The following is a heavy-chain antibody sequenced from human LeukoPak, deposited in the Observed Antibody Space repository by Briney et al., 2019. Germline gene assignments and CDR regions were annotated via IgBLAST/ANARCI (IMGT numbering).Heavy chain of an antibody. CDR1: EYTCTSYY. CDR3: ARAKLWHPGDY. D-gene: IGHD5-18*01. V-gene: IGHV1-46*01. J-gene: IGHJ4*02. Sequence: ASVKVSCKASEYTCTSYYMHWVRQAPGQGLEWMGIINPSGGSTSYAQKFQGRVTMTRDTSTSTVYMELSSLRSEDTAVYYCARAKLWHPGDYWGQGTLVTVSS. CDR2: INPSGGST.